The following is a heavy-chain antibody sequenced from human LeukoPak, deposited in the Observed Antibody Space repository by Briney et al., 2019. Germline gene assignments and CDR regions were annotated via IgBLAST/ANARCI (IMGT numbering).Heavy chain of an antibody. V-gene: IGHV3-48*03. CDR1: GFTFSSYE. Sequence: GVLRLSCAASGFTFSSYEMNWVRQAPGKGLEWVSYISSSGSTIYYADSVKGRFTISRDNSKNTLYLQMNSLRAEDTAVYYCTKVRAYDDSGNPYWHFDLWGRGTLVTVSS. CDR3: TKVRAYDDSGNPYWHFDL. D-gene: IGHD3-10*01. J-gene: IGHJ2*01. CDR2: ISSSGSTI.